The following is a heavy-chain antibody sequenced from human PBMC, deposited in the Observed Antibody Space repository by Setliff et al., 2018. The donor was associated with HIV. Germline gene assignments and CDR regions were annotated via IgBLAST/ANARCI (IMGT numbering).Heavy chain of an antibody. CDR3: SVIDY. J-gene: IGHJ4*02. V-gene: IGHV4-61*02. CDR1: GGPISSGSYY. CDR2: IYTSGST. Sequence: KPSETLSLTCTVSGGPISSGSYYWSWIRQPAGKGLEWIGRIYTSGSTNYNPSLKSRVTISVDTSKNQFSLKLSSVTAADTAVYYCSVIDYWGQGTLVTVS.